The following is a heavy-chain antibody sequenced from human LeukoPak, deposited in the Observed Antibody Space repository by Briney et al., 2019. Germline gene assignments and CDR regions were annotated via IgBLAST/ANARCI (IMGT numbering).Heavy chain of an antibody. CDR3: ARVVYYYDSSGYYPLGY. Sequence: ASVKVSCKASGYTFTRYYMHWVRQAPGQGLEWMGIINPSGGSTSYAQKFQGRVTMTRDTSTSTVYMELSSLRSEDTAVYYCARVVYYYDSSGYYPLGYWGQGTLVTVSS. D-gene: IGHD3-22*01. J-gene: IGHJ4*02. CDR2: INPSGGST. V-gene: IGHV1-46*01. CDR1: GYTFTRYY.